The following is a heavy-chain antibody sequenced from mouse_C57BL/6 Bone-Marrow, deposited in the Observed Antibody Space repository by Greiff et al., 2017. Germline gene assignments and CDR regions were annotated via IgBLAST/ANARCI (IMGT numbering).Heavy chain of an antibody. Sequence: QVHVKQSGAELVKPGASVKLSCKASGYTFTSYWMHWVKQRPGRGLEWIGRIDPNSGGTKYNEKFKSKATLTVDKPSSTAYMQLSSLTSEDSAVYYCARDDYGSSHWYFDVWGTGTTVTVSS. V-gene: IGHV1-72*01. CDR2: IDPNSGGT. CDR1: GYTFTSYW. J-gene: IGHJ1*03. CDR3: ARDDYGSSHWYFDV. D-gene: IGHD1-1*01.